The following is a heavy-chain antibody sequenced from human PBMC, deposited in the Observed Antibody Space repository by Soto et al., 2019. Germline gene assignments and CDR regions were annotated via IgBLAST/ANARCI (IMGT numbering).Heavy chain of an antibody. Sequence: SETLSLTCGVSGGTVASSHWWSWVRQSPGRGLEWVGNVYHTGDTNFNPSLQSRVTFSVDKSNNQFSLRLTSVTAADTAVHFCAREIVTAGGNNYFDPWGPGTLVTVSS. CDR1: GGTVASSHW. CDR2: VYHTGDT. V-gene: IGHV4-4*02. J-gene: IGHJ5*02. D-gene: IGHD2-21*02. CDR3: AREIVTAGGNNYFDP.